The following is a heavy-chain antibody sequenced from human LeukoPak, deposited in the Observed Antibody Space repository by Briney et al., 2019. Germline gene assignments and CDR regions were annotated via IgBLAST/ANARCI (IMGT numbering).Heavy chain of an antibody. CDR3: ARIRISSTSQNYFDP. CDR2: IYYSGSA. J-gene: IGHJ5*02. CDR1: GGTLTSGGYS. V-gene: IGHV4-30-4*07. Sequence: SETLSLTCAVSGGTLTSGGYSWSWIRQSPGKALEWIGYIYYSGSAYYNPSLKSRVDISFDTSKNQFSLRMTSVTAADSAIYFCARIRISSTSQNYFDPWGQGTLVTVSS. D-gene: IGHD2-2*01.